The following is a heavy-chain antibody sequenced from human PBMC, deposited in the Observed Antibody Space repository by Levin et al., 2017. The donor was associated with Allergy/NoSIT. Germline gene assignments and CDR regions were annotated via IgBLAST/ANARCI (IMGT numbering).Heavy chain of an antibody. J-gene: IGHJ4*02. CDR2: ISANNGNT. V-gene: IGHV1-18*01. CDR1: GYSFTNYG. CDR3: ARRPGSTHDFAY. Sequence: GASVKVSCKASGYSFTNYGVSWVRQAPGQGLEWMGWISANNGNTNYAQKVQGRVALTRDASTSTVYMELRSLRSDDTAVYYCARRPGSTHDFAYWGQGTLVTGSS. D-gene: IGHD2-2*01.